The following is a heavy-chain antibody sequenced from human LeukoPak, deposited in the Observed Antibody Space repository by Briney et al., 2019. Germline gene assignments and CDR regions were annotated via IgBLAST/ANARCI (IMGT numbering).Heavy chain of an antibody. D-gene: IGHD3-16*01. Sequence: GASVKVSCKASGGTFSSYAISWVRQAPGQGLEWMGGIIPIFGTANYAQKFQGRVTITTDESTSTAYMELSSLRSEDTAVYYCARVTGEPGLQREVWFDPWGQGTLVTVSS. CDR3: ARVTGEPGLQREVWFDP. CDR1: GGTFSSYA. V-gene: IGHV1-69*05. J-gene: IGHJ5*02. CDR2: IIPIFGTA.